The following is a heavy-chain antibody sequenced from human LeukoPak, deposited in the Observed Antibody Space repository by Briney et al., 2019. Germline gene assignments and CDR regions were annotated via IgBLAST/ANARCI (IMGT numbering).Heavy chain of an antibody. V-gene: IGHV4-61*02. CDR1: GGSISSGNYC. D-gene: IGHD3-10*01. J-gene: IGHJ3*02. Sequence: SETLSLTCTVSGGSISSGNYCWSWIRQPAGKGLEWIGRIYTSGSTNYNPSLKSRVTMSVDTSKNQFSLKLSSVTAADTAVYYCARTLTLDVVRGVIITARTDAFDIWGQGTMVTVSS. CDR2: IYTSGST. CDR3: ARTLTLDVVRGVIITARTDAFDI.